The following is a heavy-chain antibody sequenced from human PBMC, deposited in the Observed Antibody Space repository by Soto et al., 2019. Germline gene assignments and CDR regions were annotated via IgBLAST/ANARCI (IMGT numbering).Heavy chain of an antibody. CDR1: GGSISSTTYY. J-gene: IGHJ1*01. CDR3: ARYYDTSNRPYFHH. CDR2: IYYSGAT. V-gene: IGHV4-39*01. D-gene: IGHD3-22*01. Sequence: SSETLSLTCAVSGGSISSTTYYWAWIRQPPGKGLEWVATIYYSGATYYNPSLKSRLTISIDTSKNQLSLRLSSVTAADTAMYYCARYYDTSNRPYFHHWGQGTRVTVYS.